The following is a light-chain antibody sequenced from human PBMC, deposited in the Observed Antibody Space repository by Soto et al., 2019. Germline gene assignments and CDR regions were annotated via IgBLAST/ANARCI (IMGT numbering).Light chain of an antibody. CDR3: SLYTSENTYV. CDR2: EVS. Sequence: QSVLTQPASVSGSPGQSITISCTGTSSDVGAYNRVSWYQQYPGQAPKVIIYEVSNRPSGVSYRFSGSKSGNTASLTISGLQAADEADYYCSLYTSENTYVFGTGTKVTVL. CDR1: SSDVGAYNR. J-gene: IGLJ1*01. V-gene: IGLV2-14*01.